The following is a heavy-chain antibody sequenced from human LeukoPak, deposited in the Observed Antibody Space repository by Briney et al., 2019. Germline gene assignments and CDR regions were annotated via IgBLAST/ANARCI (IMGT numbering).Heavy chain of an antibody. V-gene: IGHV3-23*01. D-gene: IGHD1-14*01. J-gene: IGHJ3*02. Sequence: GGSLRLSCAASGFTFSSYAMSWVRQAPGKGLEWVSAISGSGGSTYYANSVKGRFTISRDNSKNTLYLQMNSLRAEDTAVYYCPKDPTGKDKAFDIWGQGTMVTVSS. CDR3: PKDPTGKDKAFDI. CDR2: ISGSGGST. CDR1: GFTFSSYA.